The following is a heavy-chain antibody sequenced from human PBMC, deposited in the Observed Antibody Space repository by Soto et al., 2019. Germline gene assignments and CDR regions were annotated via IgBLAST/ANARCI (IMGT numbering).Heavy chain of an antibody. CDR2: IYWDDDK. V-gene: IGHV2-5*02. CDR1: GFSLSTSGVG. D-gene: IGHD6-19*01. J-gene: IGHJ2*01. Sequence: QITLKESGPTLVKPTQTLTLTCTFSGFSLSTSGVGVGWIRQPPGKALEWLALIYWDDDKRYSPSLKSRLTFNKSTSKIQVALTMTNMDPVDTATYYCAHAPVADTEWYFDLWGRGTLVTVSS. CDR3: AHAPVADTEWYFDL.